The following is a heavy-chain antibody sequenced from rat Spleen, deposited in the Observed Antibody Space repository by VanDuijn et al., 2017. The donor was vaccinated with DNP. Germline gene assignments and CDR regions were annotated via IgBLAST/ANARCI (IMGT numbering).Heavy chain of an antibody. V-gene: IGHV5-27*01. CDR1: GFTFSNYD. CDR2: MSPTTRSS. CDR3: ARDLRSYDY. J-gene: IGHJ2*01. D-gene: IGHD1-3*01. Sequence: EVQLMESGGGLVQPGRSLKLSCAASGFTFSNYDMAWVRQAPTKGLEWVACMSPTTRSSYYRDSVRGRFTISRDNAKSTLYLQMNSLRSEDTATYYCARDLRSYDYWGQGVMVTVSS.